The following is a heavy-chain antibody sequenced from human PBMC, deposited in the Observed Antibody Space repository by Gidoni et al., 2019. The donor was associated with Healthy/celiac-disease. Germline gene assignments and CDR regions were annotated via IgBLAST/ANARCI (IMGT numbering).Heavy chain of an antibody. CDR2: MTPNSGNT. D-gene: IGHD6-6*01. J-gene: IGHJ5*02. CDR1: GYTFTSYD. V-gene: IGHV1-8*01. CDR3: ARGRFEYSSSRRNWFDP. Sequence: QVQLVQSGAEVKKPGASVKVSCKASGYTFTSYDINWVRQATGQGLEWMGWMTPNSGNTGYAQKFQGRVTMTRNTSISTAYMELSSLRSEDTAVYYCARGRFEYSSSRRNWFDPWGQGTLVTVSS.